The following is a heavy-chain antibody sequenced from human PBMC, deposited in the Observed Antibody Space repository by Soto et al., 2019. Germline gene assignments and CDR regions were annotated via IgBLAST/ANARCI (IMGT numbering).Heavy chain of an antibody. CDR1: GFSFRSYR. D-gene: IGHD5-18*01. J-gene: IGHJ4*02. Sequence: GGSLGLSCATSGFSFRSYRMHWVRKAPGKGQEWVSRINSDGSSTSSADSGKGRVTISRDNAKNTLYLKMNSLRAEDTAVYYCQAAIDYWGQGTRVGVSS. V-gene: IGHV3-74*01. CDR2: INSDGSST. CDR3: QAAIDY.